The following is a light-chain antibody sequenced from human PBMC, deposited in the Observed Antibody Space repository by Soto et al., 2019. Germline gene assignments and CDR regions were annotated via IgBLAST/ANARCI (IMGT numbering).Light chain of an antibody. CDR2: DAS. Sequence: DIQMTQSPSSLSASVGDRVTITCRASQSLGIWLAWHQQKPGKAPKLLIYDASTLKSGVPSRFSGSGSGTKFTLTISSLQPDDFATYYCQEYNSYPGTFGQGTKVDIX. CDR1: QSLGIW. V-gene: IGKV1-5*01. CDR3: QEYNSYPGT. J-gene: IGKJ1*01.